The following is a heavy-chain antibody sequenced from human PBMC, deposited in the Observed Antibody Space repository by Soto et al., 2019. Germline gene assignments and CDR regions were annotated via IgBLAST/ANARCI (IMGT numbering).Heavy chain of an antibody. Sequence: GGSLRLSCAASGFTFTTFSSYWMHWVRQTPGQGLVWVSRINGDGSRATYADSVKGRFTISRDNAQNTLYLQMDSLRAEDTAMFYCASSGGDSRFFFACWGRGPPVPVSS. V-gene: IGHV3-74*01. CDR1: GFTFTTFSSYW. D-gene: IGHD2-21*01. CDR3: ASSGGDSRFFFAC. J-gene: IGHJ4*02. CDR2: INGDGSRA.